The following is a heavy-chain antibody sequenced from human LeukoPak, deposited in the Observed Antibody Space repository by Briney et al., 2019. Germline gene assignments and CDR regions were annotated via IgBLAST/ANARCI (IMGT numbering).Heavy chain of an antibody. J-gene: IGHJ4*02. V-gene: IGHV4-31*03. D-gene: IGHD6-19*01. CDR3: ARDSSGWFDY. Sequence: SETLSLTCTVSGGSINSGGYYWSWIRRHPEKGLEWIGYIYYSGSTFYNPSLKSRVTISVDTSKDQFSLRLQSLTAADTAVYYCARDSSGWFDYWGQGTLVTVSS. CDR1: GGSINSGGYY. CDR2: IYYSGST.